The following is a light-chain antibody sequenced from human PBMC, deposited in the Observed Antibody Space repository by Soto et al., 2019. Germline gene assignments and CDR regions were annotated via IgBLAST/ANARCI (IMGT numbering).Light chain of an antibody. CDR1: QSISYY. V-gene: IGKV1-39*01. J-gene: IGKJ3*01. Sequence: IQMTQSPSSLSASVGDRVTITCRASQSISYYLNWYQQKPGKSPKLLIYAASTLQSGVPSRVIGSGSGTDFTLTISSLQPDDFATYYCQQSYNSPPTFGPGTKVAIK. CDR2: AAS. CDR3: QQSYNSPPT.